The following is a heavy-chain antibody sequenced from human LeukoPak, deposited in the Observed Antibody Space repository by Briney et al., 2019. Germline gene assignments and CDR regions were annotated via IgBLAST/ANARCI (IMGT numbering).Heavy chain of an antibody. CDR3: ATQKGYGDYANASHI. CDR2: FYFTGST. V-gene: IGHV4-39*01. CDR1: GGTISSSSYY. Sequence: SETLSLTCTVSGGTISSSSYYWDWIRQPPGKGLEWIGSFYFTGSTYYNPSLKSRVTISVATSKTQFSLRLSSVTAADTAMYYCATQKGYGDYANASHIWGQGTMVTVSS. D-gene: IGHD4-17*01. J-gene: IGHJ3*02.